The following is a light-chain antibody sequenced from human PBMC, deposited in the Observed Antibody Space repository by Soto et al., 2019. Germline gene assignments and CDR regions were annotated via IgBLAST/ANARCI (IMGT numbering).Light chain of an antibody. Sequence: QSVLTQPPSASVTPGQRVFISCSGSSSNIGGTNYAYWYQQLPGAAPKLLMHSNNLRPSGVPERISGSKSGTSASLAISGPRSEDEAVYYCASWDDRLGAVIFGGGTKVTVL. CDR2: SNN. V-gene: IGLV1-47*02. J-gene: IGLJ2*01. CDR1: SSNIGGTNY. CDR3: ASWDDRLGAVI.